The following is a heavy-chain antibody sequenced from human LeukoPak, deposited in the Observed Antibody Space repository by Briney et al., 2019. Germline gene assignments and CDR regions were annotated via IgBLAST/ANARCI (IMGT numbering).Heavy chain of an antibody. V-gene: IGHV1-18*04. D-gene: IGHD2-2*01. Sequence: ASVKVSCKASGYTFTGYYMHWVRQAPGQGLEWMGWISAYNGNTNYAQKLQGRVTMTTDTSTSTAYMELRSLRSDDTAVYYCARDTQCSSTSCYGPDWFDPWGQGTLVTVSS. CDR3: ARDTQCSSTSCYGPDWFDP. CDR2: ISAYNGNT. J-gene: IGHJ5*02. CDR1: GYTFTGYY.